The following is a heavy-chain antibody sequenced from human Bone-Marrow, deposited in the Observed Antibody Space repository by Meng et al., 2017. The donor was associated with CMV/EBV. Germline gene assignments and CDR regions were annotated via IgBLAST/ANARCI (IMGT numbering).Heavy chain of an antibody. J-gene: IGHJ4*02. D-gene: IGHD7-27*01. Sequence: SGPGRVKPSQTLALTFTVSGGPISSGDDYCSWLRQPPGKGLEWIGYIYYSGSTYYNPSLKSRVTISVDTSKNQCSLKLSSVTAADTAVYYCASMLTGDPLRDYWGQGTLVTSPQ. CDR1: GGPISSGDDY. CDR2: IYYSGST. V-gene: IGHV4-30-4*08. CDR3: ASMLTGDPLRDY.